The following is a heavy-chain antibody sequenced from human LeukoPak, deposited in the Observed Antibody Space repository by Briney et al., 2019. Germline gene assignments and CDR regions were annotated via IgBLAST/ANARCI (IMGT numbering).Heavy chain of an antibody. J-gene: IGHJ5*02. V-gene: IGHV3-23*01. Sequence: GGSLRLSCAASGFTFSSSAVSWVRQAPGKGLEWVSTISASGGSTYCAVSVKGRFTISRDDSENTLYLQMNSLRAEDTAVYYCAKGGGWFDPWGRGTLVTVSS. CDR2: ISASGGST. D-gene: IGHD2-15*01. CDR3: AKGGGWFDP. CDR1: GFTFSSSA.